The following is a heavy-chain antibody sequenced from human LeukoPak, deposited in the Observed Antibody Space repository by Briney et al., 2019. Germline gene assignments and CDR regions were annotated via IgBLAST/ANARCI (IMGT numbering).Heavy chain of an antibody. CDR3: ARQSSLFGVEVY. D-gene: IGHD3-3*01. J-gene: IGHJ4*02. CDR1: GGLISRIEYY. V-gene: IGHV4-30-4*01. CDR2: IYHTGTT. Sequence: SETLSLTCTVSGGLISRIEYYWSWIRQSPVKGLEWLGHIYHTGTTLYSPHLNNRLTVSVDSSRNQFSLTLNSVTAADTAVYYCARQSSLFGVEVYWGQGTLVTVSS.